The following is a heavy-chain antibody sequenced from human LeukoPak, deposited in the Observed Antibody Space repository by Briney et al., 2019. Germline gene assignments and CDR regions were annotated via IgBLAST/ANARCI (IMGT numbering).Heavy chain of an antibody. CDR3: ARHVPHRTWGAFDI. D-gene: IGHD1-14*01. J-gene: IGHJ3*02. V-gene: IGHV4-39*01. CDR2: IYYSGST. Sequence: SETLSLTCIVSGGSINSDYWIWIRQPPGKGLEWIASIYYSGSTYYNPSLKSRVTISVDTSKNQFSLKLSSVTAADTAVYYCARHVPHRTWGAFDIWGQGTMVTVSS. CDR1: GGSINSDY.